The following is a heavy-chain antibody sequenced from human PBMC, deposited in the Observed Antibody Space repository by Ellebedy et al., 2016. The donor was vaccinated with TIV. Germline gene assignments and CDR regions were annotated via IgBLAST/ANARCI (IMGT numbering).Heavy chain of an antibody. CDR3: ARTSYYDSSGYPLFDY. CDR1: GGSVSSYY. D-gene: IGHD3-22*01. V-gene: IGHV4-59*08. Sequence: MPSETLSLTCTVSGGSVSSYYWSWIRQPPGKGLEWIGYIYYSGSTNYNPSLKSRVTMSVDSSRNQFSLKLSSVTAADTAVFYCARTSYYDSSGYPLFDYWGQGTLVTVSS. J-gene: IGHJ4*02. CDR2: IYYSGST.